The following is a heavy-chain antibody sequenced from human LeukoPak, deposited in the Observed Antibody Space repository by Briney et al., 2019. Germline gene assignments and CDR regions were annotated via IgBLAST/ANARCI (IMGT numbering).Heavy chain of an antibody. CDR1: GGSISSGSYY. Sequence: SQTLSLTCTVSGGSISSGSYYWSWIRQPAGKGLEWIGRIYTSGSTNYNPSLKSRVTISVDTSKNQFSLKLSSVTAADTAVYYCARDSYYGSGSYLDYWGQGTLVTVSS. J-gene: IGHJ4*02. CDR2: IYTSGST. V-gene: IGHV4-61*02. CDR3: ARDSYYGSGSYLDY. D-gene: IGHD3-10*01.